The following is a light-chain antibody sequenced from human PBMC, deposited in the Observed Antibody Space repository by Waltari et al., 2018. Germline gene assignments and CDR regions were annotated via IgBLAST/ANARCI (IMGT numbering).Light chain of an antibody. CDR2: AAS. V-gene: IGKV1-39*01. Sequence: DRVTITCRASQSISSYLNWYQQKPGKSHTLLIYAASILQIGVPSRFSGSGSGTDFTLTISSLQPEDFATYYCQQSYSTPSYTFGQGTKLEIK. CDR1: QSISSY. CDR3: QQSYSTPSYT. J-gene: IGKJ2*01.